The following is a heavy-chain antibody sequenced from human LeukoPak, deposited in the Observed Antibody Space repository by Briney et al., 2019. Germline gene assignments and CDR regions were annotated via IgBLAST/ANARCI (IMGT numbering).Heavy chain of an antibody. CDR2: ISGSGGST. V-gene: IGHV3-23*01. CDR1: GFTFSSYA. CDR3: AKVDIVVVVAGYFDY. Sequence: AGGSLRLSCAASGFTFSSYAMSWVRQAPGKGLGWVSAISGSGGSTYYAASVKGRFTISRDNSKNTLYLQMNSLRAEDTAVYYCAKVDIVVVVAGYFDYWGQGTLVTVSS. D-gene: IGHD2-15*01. J-gene: IGHJ4*02.